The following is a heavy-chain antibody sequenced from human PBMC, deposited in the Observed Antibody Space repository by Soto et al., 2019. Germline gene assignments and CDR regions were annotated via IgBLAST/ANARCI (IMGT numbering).Heavy chain of an antibody. D-gene: IGHD3-22*01. V-gene: IGHV3-9*01. CDR2: INWNSGRT. CDR3: AKASYYYDSSGYLTCYDY. Sequence: SLRLSCAASGFTFEDYAMHWVRQAPGKGLEWVSGINWNSGRTGYADSVKGRFTISRDNAKNSLYLQMNSLRPEDTALYYCAKASYYYDSSGYLTCYDYWGQGTLVTV. CDR1: GFTFEDYA. J-gene: IGHJ4*02.